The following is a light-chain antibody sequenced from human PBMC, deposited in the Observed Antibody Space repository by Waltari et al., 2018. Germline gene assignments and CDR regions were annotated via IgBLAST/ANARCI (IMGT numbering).Light chain of an antibody. CDR3: SSQTLDGLVL. Sequence: QSALTQPASVSGSPGQSITISCSGVGSAVGGSDYVSWHQHHPGKAPQVIIYDATNRPSGVSDRFSVSKSANTASLTISRLQPEDEADYYCSSQTLDGLVLFGGGTRVTVL. J-gene: IGLJ2*01. CDR2: DAT. CDR1: GSAVGGSDY. V-gene: IGLV2-14*03.